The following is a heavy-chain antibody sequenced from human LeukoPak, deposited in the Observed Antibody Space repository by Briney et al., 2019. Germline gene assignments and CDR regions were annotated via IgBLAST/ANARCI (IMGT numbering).Heavy chain of an antibody. Sequence: SETLSLTCTVSGGSITASSYYWGWIRQPPGKGLEWIGSIYYGGSTYYNPSLKSRLTMSVDTSRNQFSLKVNSVTAADTAVYYCARSRYYDSSSFDSWGQGTLVTVSS. CDR2: IYYGGST. V-gene: IGHV4-39*01. J-gene: IGHJ5*01. CDR3: ARSRYYDSSSFDS. CDR1: GGSITASSYY. D-gene: IGHD3-22*01.